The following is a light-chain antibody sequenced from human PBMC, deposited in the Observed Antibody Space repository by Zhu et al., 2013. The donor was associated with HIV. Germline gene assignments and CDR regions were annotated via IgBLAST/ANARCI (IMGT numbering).Light chain of an antibody. V-gene: IGLV2-23*01. CDR3: CSYVQSIFV. CDR2: EGT. Sequence: QSALTQPAAVSGSPGQSITISCTGTGSDVGSYNLVSWYQQHPNKAPKLLIYEGTKRPSGISNRFSGSKSGDTASLTISGLQAEDEAEYFCCSYVQSIFVFGSGTEVTVL. CDR1: GSDVGSYNL. J-gene: IGLJ1*01.